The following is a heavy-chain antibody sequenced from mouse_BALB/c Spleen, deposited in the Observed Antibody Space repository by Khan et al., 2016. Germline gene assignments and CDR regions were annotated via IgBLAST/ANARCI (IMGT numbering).Heavy chain of an antibody. J-gene: IGHJ4*01. D-gene: IGHD2-1*01. V-gene: IGHV2-9*02. CDR2: IWAGGSK. CDR3: ARGYYVNPYYAMDY. CDR1: GFSLTSYG. Sequence: QVQLKESGPGLVAPSQSLSITCTVSGFSLTSYGVHWVRQPPGKGLEWLGVIWAGGSKNYNSALMSRLSISKDNSKNQVFLKMNSLQTDDTAMYYCARGYYVNPYYAMDYWGQGTSVTVAS.